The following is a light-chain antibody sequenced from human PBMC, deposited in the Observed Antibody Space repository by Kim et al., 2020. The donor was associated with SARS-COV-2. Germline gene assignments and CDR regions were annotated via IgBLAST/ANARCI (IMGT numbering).Light chain of an antibody. CDR1: SSNIGAGYD. J-gene: IGLJ1*01. V-gene: IGLV1-40*01. CDR3: QSYDSSLSGFYV. Sequence: QLVLTQPPSVSGAPGQRVTISCTGSSSNIGAGYDVHWYQQLPGTAPKLLIYDNINRPSGVPDRFSGSKSGTSASLAITGLQAEDEADYYCQSYDSSLSGFYVFGTGTKVTVL. CDR2: DNI.